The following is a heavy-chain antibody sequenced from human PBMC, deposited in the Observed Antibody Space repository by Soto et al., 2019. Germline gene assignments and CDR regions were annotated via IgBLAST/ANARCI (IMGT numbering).Heavy chain of an antibody. CDR3: SCDYYYSSGYYYYAF. D-gene: IGHD3-22*01. J-gene: IGHJ4*02. CDR1: GFTFSSYD. CDR2: IGTAGDT. V-gene: IGHV3-13*01. Sequence: GRSLRLSCAASGFTFSSYDMLWVRQATGKGLEWVSAIGTAGDTFYPGSVKGRFTISRENAKNSLYLQMNSLRAEDTAVYYCSCDYYYSSGYYYYAFRTQRTPVTVSA.